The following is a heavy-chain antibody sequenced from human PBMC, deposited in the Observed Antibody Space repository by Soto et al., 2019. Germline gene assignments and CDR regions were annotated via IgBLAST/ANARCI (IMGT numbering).Heavy chain of an antibody. Sequence: GGSLRLSCSASGFTFSSYAMHWVRQAPGKGLEYVSAISSNGGSTYYAESVKGRFTISRDNSKNTLYLQMSSLRAEDTAVYYCFKVALRDYYGSGSYYYYYFDYWGQGTLVTVSS. CDR3: FKVALRDYYGSGSYYYYYFDY. CDR1: GFTFSSYA. J-gene: IGHJ4*02. D-gene: IGHD3-10*01. CDR2: ISSNGGST. V-gene: IGHV3-64D*08.